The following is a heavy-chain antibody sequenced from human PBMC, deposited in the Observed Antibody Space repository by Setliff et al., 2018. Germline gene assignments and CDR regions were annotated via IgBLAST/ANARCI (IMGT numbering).Heavy chain of an antibody. D-gene: IGHD3-3*01. Sequence: GGSLRLSCAASGFTFSDYSMNWVRQAPGKGLEWVSYISSSYTIYYADSVKGRFTISRDNAKNSLYLQMNSLRAEDTAVYYCARESTAKNFWGEYSDYWGQGTLVTSPQ. CDR2: ISSSYTI. V-gene: IGHV3-48*04. CDR3: ARESTAKNFWGEYSDY. J-gene: IGHJ4*02. CDR1: GFTFSDYS.